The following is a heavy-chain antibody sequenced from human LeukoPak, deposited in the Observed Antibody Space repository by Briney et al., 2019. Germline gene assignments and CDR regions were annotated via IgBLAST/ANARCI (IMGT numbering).Heavy chain of an antibody. D-gene: IGHD5-18*01. CDR3: ARSPGYSYGLGFFDY. V-gene: IGHV4-59*08. Sequence: PSETLSLTCTVSGGSISSYYWSWIRQPPGKGLEWIGYTYYSGSTNYNPSLKSRVTISVDTSKNQFSLKLSSVTAADTAVYYCARSPGYSYGLGFFDYWGQGTLVTVSS. CDR1: GGSISSYY. J-gene: IGHJ4*02. CDR2: TYYSGST.